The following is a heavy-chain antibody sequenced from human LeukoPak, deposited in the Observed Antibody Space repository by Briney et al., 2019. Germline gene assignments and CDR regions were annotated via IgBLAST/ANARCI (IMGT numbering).Heavy chain of an antibody. CDR3: AKGTGIVMYYYYGMDL. CDR2: ISGSGGSS. J-gene: IGHJ6*02. CDR1: RFTISNYA. D-gene: IGHD3-16*02. V-gene: IGHV3-23*01. Sequence: GGSLRLSCAASRFTISNYAISWVRQAPGKGLEWVSGISGSGGSSYSADSVKGRFSISRDNPKNTLHLQMNSLRAEDSAVYYCAKGTGIVMYYYYGMDLWGQGTTVIISS.